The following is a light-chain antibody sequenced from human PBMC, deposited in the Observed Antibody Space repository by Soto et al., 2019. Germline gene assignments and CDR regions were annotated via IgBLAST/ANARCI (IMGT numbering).Light chain of an antibody. CDR1: QSVSSSY. Sequence: EIVLTQSPGTLSLSPGERATLSCRASQSVSSSYLAWYQQKPGQAPRLLIYGAFNRATGIPARFSGSGSGTEFTLTISSLQSEDFAVYYCQQYNDWPPITFGQGTKVDIK. V-gene: IGKV3D-15*01. CDR2: GAF. CDR3: QQYNDWPPIT. J-gene: IGKJ1*01.